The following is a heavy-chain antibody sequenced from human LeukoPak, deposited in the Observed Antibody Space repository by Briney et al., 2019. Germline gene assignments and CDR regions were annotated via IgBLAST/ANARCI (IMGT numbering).Heavy chain of an antibody. J-gene: IGHJ4*02. D-gene: IGHD3-9*01. CDR3: ATHGYSELRYFDWSTNE. V-gene: IGHV3-7*01. Sequence: GGFLRLSCAASGFTFSSHSMNWVRQAPGKGLEWVANIKEDGSEKYYVDSVKGRFTISRDNAKKSLYLQMDSLRAEDTAVYYCATHGYSELRYFDWSTNEWGQGTLVTVSS. CDR2: IKEDGSEK. CDR1: GFTFSSHS.